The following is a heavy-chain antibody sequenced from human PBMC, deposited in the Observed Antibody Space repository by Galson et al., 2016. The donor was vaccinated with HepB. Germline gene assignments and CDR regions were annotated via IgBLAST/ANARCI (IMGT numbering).Heavy chain of an antibody. CDR3: ANAPSTVYSHGVDYLDF. D-gene: IGHD3-3*01. CDR1: GLTFSSYS. CDR2: TSYDGNAT. V-gene: IGHV3-30*18. J-gene: IGHJ4*02. Sequence: SLRLSCAASGLTFSSYSMHWVRQAPRKGLEWVAVTSYDGNATYFGDSVKGRFTISRDNSKNTLSLQMNSLRAEDTAVYYCANAPSTVYSHGVDYLDFWGQGSLVTVSS.